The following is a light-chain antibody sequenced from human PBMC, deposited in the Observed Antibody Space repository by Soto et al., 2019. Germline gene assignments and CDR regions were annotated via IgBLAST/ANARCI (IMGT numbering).Light chain of an antibody. CDR2: DVS. J-gene: IGLJ1*01. CDR1: SSDVGGYNY. Sequence: QSVLTQPASVSGSPGQSITISCTGTSSDVGGYNYVSWYQSHPGEAPKLIIYDVSNRPSGVSDRFSGSKSGNTASLTISGLRAEDEADYYCSSYTSSISYVFGTGTKVTV. V-gene: IGLV2-14*03. CDR3: SSYTSSISYV.